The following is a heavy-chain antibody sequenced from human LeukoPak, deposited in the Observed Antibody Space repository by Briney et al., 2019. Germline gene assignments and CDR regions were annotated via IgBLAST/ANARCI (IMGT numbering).Heavy chain of an antibody. CDR2: LYPVDSDT. D-gene: IGHD3-10*01. V-gene: IGHV5-51*01. Sequence: GGSLKISCKGSGYTSTNYWIAWVRQMPGKGLGCGGILYPVDSDTRFNPSFQGQNTISADKSINTAYLQWSSLKASDTAMYCCARRADYYGLFESWGQGTLVTVSS. CDR3: ARRADYYGLFES. CDR1: GYTSTNYW. J-gene: IGHJ5*01.